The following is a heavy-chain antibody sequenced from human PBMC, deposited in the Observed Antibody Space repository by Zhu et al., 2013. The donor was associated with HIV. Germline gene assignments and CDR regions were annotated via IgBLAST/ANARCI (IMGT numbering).Heavy chain of an antibody. Sequence: QVQLVQSGAEVKKPGASVKVSCKASGYTFTSYGISWVRQAPGQGLEWMGWISAYNGNTNYAQKLQGRVTMTTDTSTSTAYMELSSLRSEDTAVYYCARSPSGSFTRRSKGMDVWGQGTTVTVSS. V-gene: IGHV1-18*01. CDR3: ARSPSGSFTRRSKGMDV. D-gene: IGHD1-26*01. CDR1: GYTFTSYG. CDR2: ISAYNGNT. J-gene: IGHJ6*02.